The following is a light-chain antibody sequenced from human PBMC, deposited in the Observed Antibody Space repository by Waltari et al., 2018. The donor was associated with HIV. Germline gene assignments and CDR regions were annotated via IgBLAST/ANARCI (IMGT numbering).Light chain of an antibody. Sequence: DIVMTQSPDSLAVSLGERATINCKSNQSVLYSSNNKNYLAWYQQKPGQPPKLLIYWASTRESGVPDRFSGSGSGTDFTLTISSLQAEDVAVYHCQQYYSTPPYTFGQGTKLEIK. J-gene: IGKJ2*01. V-gene: IGKV4-1*01. CDR1: QSVLYSSNNKNY. CDR3: QQYYSTPPYT. CDR2: WAS.